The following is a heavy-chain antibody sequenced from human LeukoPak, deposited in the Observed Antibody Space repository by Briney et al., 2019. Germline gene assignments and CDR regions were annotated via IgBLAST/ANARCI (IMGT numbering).Heavy chain of an antibody. CDR1: GFTFGDYV. CDR3: SRGYYYGSGTPVWFDP. J-gene: IGHJ5*02. D-gene: IGHD3-10*01. Sequence: GGSLRLSCTASGFTFGDYVMSWVRQAPGKGLEWVGLIRSKAYGGTTEYAASVKGRFTISRDDSKSIAYLQMNILKTEDTAVYYCSRGYYYGSGTPVWFDPWGQGTLVTVSS. V-gene: IGHV3-49*04. CDR2: IRSKAYGGTT.